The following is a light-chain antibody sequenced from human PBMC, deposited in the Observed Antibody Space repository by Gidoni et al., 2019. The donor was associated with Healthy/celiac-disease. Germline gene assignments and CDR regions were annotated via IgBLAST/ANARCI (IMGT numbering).Light chain of an antibody. V-gene: IGKV3-15*01. CDR1: QSVSSN. CDR3: QRAQT. CDR2: GAS. J-gene: IGKJ4*01. Sequence: EIVMTQSPATLSVSPGERATRSCRGSQSVSSNFAWYQQKPGQAPRLLIYGASTRATGSPARFSGGGSGTEFTLTISSLQSEDFAGYYCQRAQTFGGGTKVEIK.